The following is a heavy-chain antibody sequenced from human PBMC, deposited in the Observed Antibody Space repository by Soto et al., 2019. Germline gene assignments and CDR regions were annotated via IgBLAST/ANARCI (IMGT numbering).Heavy chain of an antibody. J-gene: IGHJ6*02. D-gene: IGHD5-18*01. V-gene: IGHV4-59*01. CDR2: IYYSGST. Sequence: QVQLQESGPGLVKPSETLSLTCTVSGGSISSYYWSWIRQPPGKGLEWIGYIYYSGSTNYNPSLKSRVTIAVDTSKNQCSLELSSVTAADTAVYYCARVMRKAMAFYGMDVWGQGTTVTVSS. CDR1: GGSISSYY. CDR3: ARVMRKAMAFYGMDV.